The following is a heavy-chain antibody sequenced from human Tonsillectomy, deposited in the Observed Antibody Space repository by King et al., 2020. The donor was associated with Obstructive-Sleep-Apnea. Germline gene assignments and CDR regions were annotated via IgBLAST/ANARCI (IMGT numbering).Heavy chain of an antibody. J-gene: IGHJ3*01. V-gene: IGHV4-59*01. CDR2: IYYSGTT. Sequence: VQLQESGPGLVKPSETLSLTCTVSGGSISSYYWSWIRQPPGKGLEWIGYIYYSGTTNYNPSLKSRVTRSLDTSKNQFSLNLTSVTAADTAVYYCARGVKRQQLVVAFDVWGQGAMVTVSS. CDR1: GGSISSYY. D-gene: IGHD6-13*01. CDR3: ARGVKRQQLVVAFDV.